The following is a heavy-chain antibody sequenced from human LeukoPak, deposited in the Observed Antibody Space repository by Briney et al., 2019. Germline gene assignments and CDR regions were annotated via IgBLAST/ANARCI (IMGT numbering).Heavy chain of an antibody. J-gene: IGHJ4*02. CDR1: GFTVSRNY. Sequence: GGSLRLSCEASGFTVSRNYMSRVRQAPGKGLEWVSVLYSGGSTYYADSVKGRFTISRGNSRDTMYLQMNSLRAEDTAVYYCATEGLTLFDYWGQGALVTVSS. CDR3: ATEGLTLFDY. CDR2: LYSGGST. V-gene: IGHV3-66*01. D-gene: IGHD3/OR15-3a*01.